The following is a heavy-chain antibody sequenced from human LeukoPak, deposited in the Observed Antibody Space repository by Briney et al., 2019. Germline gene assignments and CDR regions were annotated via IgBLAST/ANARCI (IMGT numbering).Heavy chain of an antibody. Sequence: KTSETLSLTCSVSGGSISSYYWSWIRQPPGKGLEWIGYIYYSGNTNYNPSLKSRVTISVDTSKNLFSLKLSSVTAADAAVYYCARGPTGIAFDYWGQGTLVTVSS. V-gene: IGHV4-59*01. CDR2: IYYSGNT. CDR1: GGSISSYY. J-gene: IGHJ4*02. D-gene: IGHD6-13*01. CDR3: ARGPTGIAFDY.